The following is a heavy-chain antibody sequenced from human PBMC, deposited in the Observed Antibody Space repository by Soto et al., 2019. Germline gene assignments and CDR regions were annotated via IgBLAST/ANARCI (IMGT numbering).Heavy chain of an antibody. CDR3: ARGQRFSDWFDP. CDR2: VYSSGGT. D-gene: IGHD3-3*01. Sequence: SETLSLTCTVSGGSMSGFYWTWIRQPAGKGLEWIGRVYSSGGTHYSPSLKSRVTISLDTSKNQFSLRLLSVTDADTAVYFCARGQRFSDWFDPWGQGTFVTVSS. CDR1: GGSMSGFY. J-gene: IGHJ5*02. V-gene: IGHV4-4*07.